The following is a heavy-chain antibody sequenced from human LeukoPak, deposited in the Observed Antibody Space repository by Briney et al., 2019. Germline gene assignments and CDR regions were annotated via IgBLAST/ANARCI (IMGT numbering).Heavy chain of an antibody. J-gene: IGHJ6*03. V-gene: IGHV4-59*01. CDR2: IYYSGST. Sequence: SETLSLTCTVSGGSISSYYWSWIRQPPGKGLEWIGYIYYSGSTNYNPSLKSRVTISVDTSKNQFSLKLSSVTAADTAVYYCARGHLYYYDSSGYYPYYYYMDVWGKGTTVTVSS. D-gene: IGHD3-22*01. CDR3: ARGHLYYYDSSGYYPYYYYMDV. CDR1: GGSISSYY.